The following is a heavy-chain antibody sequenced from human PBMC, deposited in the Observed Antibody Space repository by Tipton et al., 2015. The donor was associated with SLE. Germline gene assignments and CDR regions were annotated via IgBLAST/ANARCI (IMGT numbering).Heavy chain of an antibody. J-gene: IGHJ4*02. D-gene: IGHD1-26*01. CDR3: ARHFSGSYSFDY. CDR1: GDSISSYY. V-gene: IGHV4-4*07. CDR2: IHSSGST. Sequence: TLSLTCTVSGDSISSYYWSWIRQPAGKGLEWIGQIHSSGSTSYNPSLKSRVPISVDMSKNQVSLKLSSVTAADTALYYCARHFSGSYSFDYWGQGKLVTVSS.